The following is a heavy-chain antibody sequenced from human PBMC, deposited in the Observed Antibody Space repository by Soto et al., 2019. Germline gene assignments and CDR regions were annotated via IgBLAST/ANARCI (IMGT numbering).Heavy chain of an antibody. Sequence: VQLVDSGGGLVQPGGSLRLSCAASGFTLSSYSMIWVRQAPGKRLEWVSYISSGSSTIYYADSVKGPCTVIRDNAMNSRYLQMNSLRDEDTAVYYCTRVLQLGLDYWGQGTLVTVSS. CDR3: TRVLQLGLDY. D-gene: IGHD1-1*01. J-gene: IGHJ4*02. CDR2: ISSGSSTI. CDR1: GFTLSSYS. V-gene: IGHV3-48*02.